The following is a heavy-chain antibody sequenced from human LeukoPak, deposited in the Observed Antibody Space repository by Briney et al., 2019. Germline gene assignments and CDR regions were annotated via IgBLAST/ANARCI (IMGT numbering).Heavy chain of an antibody. CDR3: ARGLLRFRPHYYYMDV. J-gene: IGHJ6*03. V-gene: IGHV4-34*01. Sequence: SETLSLTCAVYGGSFSGYYWSWIRQPPGKGLEWIGEINHSGSTNYNPSLKSRVTISVDTSKNQFSLKLSSVTAADTAVYYCARGLLRFRPHYYYMDVWGKGTTVTVSS. CDR1: GGSFSGYY. D-gene: IGHD3-3*01. CDR2: INHSGST.